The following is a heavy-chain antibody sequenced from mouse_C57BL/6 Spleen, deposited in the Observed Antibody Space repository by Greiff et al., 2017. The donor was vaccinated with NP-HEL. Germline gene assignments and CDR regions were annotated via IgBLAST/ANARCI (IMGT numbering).Heavy chain of an antibody. Sequence: EVQLQQSGPGLVKPSQSLSLTCSVSGYSITSGYYCNWIRQLPGNKLEWMGYISYAGSYNYNPSLKNRISITRYTSKNQFFLKLNSVTTEDTATYYLARGGDGYYELYYAMDYWGQGTSVTGSS. CDR3: ARGGDGYYELYYAMDY. D-gene: IGHD2-3*01. V-gene: IGHV3-6*01. CDR2: ISYAGSY. CDR1: GYSITSGYY. J-gene: IGHJ4*01.